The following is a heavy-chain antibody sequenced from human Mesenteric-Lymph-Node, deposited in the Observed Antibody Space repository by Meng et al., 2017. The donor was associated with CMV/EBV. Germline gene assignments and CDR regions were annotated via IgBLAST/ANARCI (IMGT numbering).Heavy chain of an antibody. J-gene: IGHJ5*02. CDR3: ARVSGASWFDP. CDR2: INSDGSST. Sequence: LSCAASRFTFSSYWMHWVRQAPGKELVWVSRINSDGSSTSYADSVKGRFTISRDNAKNTLYLQMNSLRAEDTAVYYCARVSGASWFDPWGQGTLVTVSS. D-gene: IGHD7-27*01. V-gene: IGHV3-74*01. CDR1: RFTFSSYW.